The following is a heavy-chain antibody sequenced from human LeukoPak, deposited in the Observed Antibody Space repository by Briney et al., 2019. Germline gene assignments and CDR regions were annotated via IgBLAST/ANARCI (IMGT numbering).Heavy chain of an antibody. V-gene: IGHV3-23*01. Sequence: GGSLRLSCAASGFTFSSYAMSWVRQAPGKGLEWVLAISGSGGSTYYADSVKGRFTISRDNSKNTLYLQMNSLRAEDTAVYYCAKGLYSSGWSDFDYWGQGTLVTVSS. CDR1: GFTFSSYA. CDR3: AKGLYSSGWSDFDY. J-gene: IGHJ4*02. CDR2: ISGSGGST. D-gene: IGHD6-19*01.